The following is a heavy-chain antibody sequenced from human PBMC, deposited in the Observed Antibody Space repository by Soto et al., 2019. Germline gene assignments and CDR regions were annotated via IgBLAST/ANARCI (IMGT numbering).Heavy chain of an antibody. Sequence: GGSLRLSCGASGFTFDDYARHWVRQAPGKGPEWVSGISWNSGNIVYADSGKGRFTISRDNAKNSRYLQMNSLRPEATALYYCAKDPQAWSGPYHFDYWGQGTLVTVSS. CDR3: AKDPQAWSGPYHFDY. D-gene: IGHD3-3*01. J-gene: IGHJ4*02. CDR2: ISWNSGNI. CDR1: GFTFDDYA. V-gene: IGHV3-9*01.